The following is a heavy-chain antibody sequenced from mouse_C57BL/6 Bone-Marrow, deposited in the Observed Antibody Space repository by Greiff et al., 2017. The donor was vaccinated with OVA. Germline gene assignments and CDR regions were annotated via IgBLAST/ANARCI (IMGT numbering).Heavy chain of an antibody. V-gene: IGHV1-42*01. CDR1: GYSFTGYY. CDR2: INPSTGGT. J-gene: IGHJ2*01. CDR3: ARLPYYYGSSGHFDY. Sequence: EVQLQQSGPELVKPGASVKISCKASGYSFTGYYMNWVKQSPEKSLEWIGEINPSTGGTTYNQKFKAKATLTVDKSSSTAYMQLKSLTSEDSAVYYCARLPYYYGSSGHFDYWGQGTTLTVSS. D-gene: IGHD1-1*01.